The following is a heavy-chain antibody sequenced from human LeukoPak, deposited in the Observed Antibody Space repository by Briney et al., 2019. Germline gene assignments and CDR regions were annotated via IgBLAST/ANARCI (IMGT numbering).Heavy chain of an antibody. CDR3: AKDRPYYYGSGSYYLSYFDY. D-gene: IGHD3-10*01. Sequence: GGSLRLSCAASGFTFSSYGMSWVRQAPGKGLEWVSAISGSGGSTYYADSVKGRFTISRDNSKNTLYLQMNSLRAEDTAVYYCAKDRPYYYGSGSYYLSYFDYWGQGTLVTVSS. V-gene: IGHV3-23*01. CDR1: GFTFSSYG. J-gene: IGHJ4*02. CDR2: ISGSGGST.